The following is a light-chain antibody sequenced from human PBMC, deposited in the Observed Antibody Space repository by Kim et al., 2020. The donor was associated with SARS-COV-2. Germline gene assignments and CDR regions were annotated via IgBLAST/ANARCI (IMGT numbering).Light chain of an antibody. J-gene: IGLJ2*01. Sequence: SYELTQPPSVSVAPGKTARITCGGNNIGSKSVHWYQQKPGQAPVLAIYYDSDRPSGIPERFSGSNSGNTATLTISRVEAGDEADYYCQAWDSSSDHVVFG. CDR1: NIGSKS. CDR3: QAWDSSSDHVV. V-gene: IGLV3-21*04. CDR2: YDS.